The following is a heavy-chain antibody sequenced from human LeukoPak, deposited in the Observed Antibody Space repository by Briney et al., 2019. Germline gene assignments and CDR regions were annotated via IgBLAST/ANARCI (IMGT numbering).Heavy chain of an antibody. CDR1: GYSISSGYY. D-gene: IGHD2-15*01. Sequence: PSETLSLTCTVSGYSISSGYYWGWIRQPPGKGLEWIGSIYHSGSTYYNPSLKSRVTISVDTSKNQFSLKLSSVTAADTAVYYCARDLWYCSVGSCLPAWGQGTLVTVSS. CDR2: IYHSGST. J-gene: IGHJ1*01. V-gene: IGHV4-38-2*02. CDR3: ARDLWYCSVGSCLPA.